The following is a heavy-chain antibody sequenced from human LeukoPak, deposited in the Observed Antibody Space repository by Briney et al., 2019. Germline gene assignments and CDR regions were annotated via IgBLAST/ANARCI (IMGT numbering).Heavy chain of an antibody. CDR2: IIPIFGTA. V-gene: IGHV1-69*13. J-gene: IGHJ4*02. Sequence: SVKVSCKASGYTFTGYYMHWVRQAPGQGLEWMGGIIPIFGTANYAQKFQGRVTITADESTSTAYMELSSLRSEDTAVYYCARVRQWQYDYWGQGTLVTVSS. D-gene: IGHD6-19*01. CDR1: GYTFTGYY. CDR3: ARVRQWQYDY.